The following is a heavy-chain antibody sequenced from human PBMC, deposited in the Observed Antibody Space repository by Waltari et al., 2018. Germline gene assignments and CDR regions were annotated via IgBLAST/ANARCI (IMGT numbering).Heavy chain of an antibody. CDR3: ARGPPTSSYDDLSWFDP. CDR1: GGTFSSYA. Sequence: QVQLVQSGAEVKKPGSSVKVSCKASGGTFSSYAISWVRQAPGQGLEWMGGIIPSFGTANDAQKFQGIVTITADESTSTAYMELSSLRSEDTAVYYCARGPPTSSYDDLSWFDPWGQGTLVTVSS. V-gene: IGHV1-69*13. D-gene: IGHD3-3*01. J-gene: IGHJ5*02. CDR2: IIPSFGTA.